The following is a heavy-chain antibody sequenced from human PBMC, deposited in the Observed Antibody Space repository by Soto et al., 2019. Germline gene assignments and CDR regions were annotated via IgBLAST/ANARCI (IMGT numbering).Heavy chain of an antibody. CDR2: IIPILGIA. V-gene: IGHV1-69*02. Sequence: QVQLVQSGAEVKKPGSSVKVSCKASGGTFSSYTISWVRQAPGQGLEWMGRIIPILGIANYAQKFQGRVTITADKYTSTAYMELSSLRSEDTAVYYCARSCSGGSCVPDYWGQGTLVTVSS. CDR1: GGTFSSYT. J-gene: IGHJ4*02. CDR3: ARSCSGGSCVPDY. D-gene: IGHD2-15*01.